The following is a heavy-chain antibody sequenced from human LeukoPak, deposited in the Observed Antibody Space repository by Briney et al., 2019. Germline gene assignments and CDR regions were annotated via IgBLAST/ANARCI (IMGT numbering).Heavy chain of an antibody. CDR2: ISYDGSNK. J-gene: IGHJ4*02. V-gene: IGHV3-30-3*02. Sequence: GGSLRLSCAASGFTFSSYAMHWVRQAPGKGLEWVAVISYDGSNKYYADSVKGRFTISRDNSKNTLYLQMNSLRAEDTAVYYCAKPEPASLIAVADYWGQGTLVTVSS. D-gene: IGHD6-19*01. CDR3: AKPEPASLIAVADY. CDR1: GFTFSSYA.